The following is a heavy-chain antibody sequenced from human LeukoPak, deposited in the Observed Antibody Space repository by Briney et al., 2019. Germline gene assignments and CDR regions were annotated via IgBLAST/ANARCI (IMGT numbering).Heavy chain of an antibody. D-gene: IGHD1-26*01. CDR2: IIPIFDTA. Sequence: SVKVSCKASGGTFSSYSISWVRQAPGQGLEWMGGIIPIFDTAGYAQKFQGRVTITADESTSTAYMELSSLRSEDTAVFYCARITLGAIWGYYYGMDVWGQGTTVTVSS. CDR3: ARITLGAIWGYYYGMDV. V-gene: IGHV1-69*01. CDR1: GGTFSSYS. J-gene: IGHJ6*02.